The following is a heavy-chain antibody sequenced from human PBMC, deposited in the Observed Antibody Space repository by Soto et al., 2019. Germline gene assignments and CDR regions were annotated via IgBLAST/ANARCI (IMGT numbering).Heavy chain of an antibody. V-gene: IGHV1-69*13. Sequence: SVKVSCKASGGTFSSYAISWVRQAPGQGLEWMGGIIPIFGTANYAQKFQGRATITADESTSTAYMELSSLRSEDTAVYYCARAPVVVVAATPPGGMDVWGQGTTVTVSS. J-gene: IGHJ6*02. D-gene: IGHD2-15*01. CDR3: ARAPVVVVAATPPGGMDV. CDR2: IIPIFGTA. CDR1: GGTFSSYA.